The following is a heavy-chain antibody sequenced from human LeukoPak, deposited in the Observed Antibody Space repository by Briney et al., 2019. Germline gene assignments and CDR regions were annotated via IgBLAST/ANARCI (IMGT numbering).Heavy chain of an antibody. Sequence: GGSLRLSCAAAGFTFGTASLHWVRQAPGRGLEWVSAFDTGFGTYYPDSLKGRFTISRDNSKNTLFLQMNSLRAEDTAVYYCARSSGWWSLDYWGQGTLVTVSS. D-gene: IGHD6-19*01. CDR1: GFTFGTAS. CDR2: FDTGFGT. CDR3: ARSSGWWSLDY. V-gene: IGHV3-23*01. J-gene: IGHJ4*02.